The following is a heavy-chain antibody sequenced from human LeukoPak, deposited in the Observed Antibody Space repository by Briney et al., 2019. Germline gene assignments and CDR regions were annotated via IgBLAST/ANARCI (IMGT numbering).Heavy chain of an antibody. CDR2: IIPILGIA. V-gene: IGHV1-69*04. J-gene: IGHJ1*01. CDR3: ARTYQLPPVYFQH. D-gene: IGHD2-2*01. Sequence: GSSVKVSCKASGGTFSSYAISWVRQAPGQGLEWMGRIIPILGIANYAQKFQGRVTITADESTSTAYMELSSLRSEDTAVYYCARTYQLPPVYFQHWGQGTLVTVSS. CDR1: GGTFSSYA.